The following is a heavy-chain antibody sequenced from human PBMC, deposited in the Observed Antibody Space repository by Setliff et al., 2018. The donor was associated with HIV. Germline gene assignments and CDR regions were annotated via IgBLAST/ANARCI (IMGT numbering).Heavy chain of an antibody. V-gene: IGHV4-34*01. J-gene: IGHJ4*01. CDR2: INHSGNT. CDR1: GGSFSGNY. CDR3: ARGALSLTMTKLLSFFDC. Sequence: KPSETLSLTCAVYGGSFSGNYWSWIRQTPGKGLEWIAEINHSGNTNYNPSLKSRVTISVVASKSHFALKMTSVTAADTAVYYCARGALSLTMTKLLSFFDCWGQVPWSPSPQ. D-gene: IGHD3-22*01.